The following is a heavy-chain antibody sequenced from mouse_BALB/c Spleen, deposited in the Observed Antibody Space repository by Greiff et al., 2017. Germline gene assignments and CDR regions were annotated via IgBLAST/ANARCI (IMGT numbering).Heavy chain of an antibody. CDR3: AKWCGCDGGPYAMDY. J-gene: IGHJ4*01. Sequence: QVQLKESGPGLVQPSQSLSITCTASGFSLTSYGVHWVRQSPGKGLEWLGVIWSGGSTDYNAAFISRLSISTDNSKSQVFFKMNSLQASDTAIYYCAKWCGCDGGPYAMDYWGQGTSVTVSS. CDR2: IWSGGST. CDR1: GFSLTSYG. V-gene: IGHV2-2*02. D-gene: IGHD2-2*01.